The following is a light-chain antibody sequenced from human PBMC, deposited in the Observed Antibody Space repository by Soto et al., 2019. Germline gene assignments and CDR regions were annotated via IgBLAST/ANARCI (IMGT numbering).Light chain of an antibody. CDR3: QHFGSSQWT. J-gene: IGKJ1*01. CDR2: GAS. Sequence: EIVLTQSPGTLSLSPGERATLSCRASQSVTSTYLAWYQQRPGQAPRLLIYGASSRATGIPDRFSGSGSGTDFTLTISRLEPEDFVVYYCQHFGSSQWTFGQGTKVEIK. CDR1: QSVTSTY. V-gene: IGKV3-20*01.